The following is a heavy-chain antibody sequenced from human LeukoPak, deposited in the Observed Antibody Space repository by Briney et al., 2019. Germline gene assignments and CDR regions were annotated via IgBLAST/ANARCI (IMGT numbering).Heavy chain of an antibody. Sequence: ASVKVSCKASGYTFTGFHVHWVRQAPGQGLEWMGWINGFNGGTNFAQRFQGRVTMTRDTSISTAYMELSGLTSDDTAVYFCARDPRAGYSDYLDYWGQGTQVTVSS. CDR1: GYTFTGFH. J-gene: IGHJ4*02. V-gene: IGHV1-2*02. CDR3: ARDPRAGYSDYLDY. D-gene: IGHD5-12*01. CDR2: INGFNGGT.